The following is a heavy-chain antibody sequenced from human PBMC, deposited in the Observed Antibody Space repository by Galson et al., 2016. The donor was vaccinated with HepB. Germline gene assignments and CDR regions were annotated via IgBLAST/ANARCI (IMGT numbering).Heavy chain of an antibody. CDR2: IHSRGST. CDR1: GGSISSTFHY. D-gene: IGHD2/OR15-2a*01. Sequence: SETLSPTCTVCGGSISSTFHYWGWIRQPPGRGLEWIGSIHSRGSTYYNPSLKSRVTITLDSSKNQFSLRLTAVTAADTAVDYCARQPAGGHSQYYNEMDVWGQGTTVTVSS. CDR3: ARQPAGGHSQYYNEMDV. V-gene: IGHV4-39*01. J-gene: IGHJ6*02.